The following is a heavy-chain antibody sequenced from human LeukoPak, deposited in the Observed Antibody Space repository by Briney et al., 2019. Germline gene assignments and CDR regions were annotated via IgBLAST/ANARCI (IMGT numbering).Heavy chain of an antibody. Sequence: GEALKISWECSGYSFTSYLLGLVRQMPGEGLGRVAIIYPGDSDSIYSPSFQGQVTISADNSISTAYLQWSSLKASNTAMYYCARSSESSGFYYYFDYWGQGTLVTVSS. J-gene: IGHJ4*02. D-gene: IGHD3-22*01. CDR2: IYPGDSDS. V-gene: IGHV5-51*01. CDR1: GYSFTSYL. CDR3: ARSSESSGFYYYFDY.